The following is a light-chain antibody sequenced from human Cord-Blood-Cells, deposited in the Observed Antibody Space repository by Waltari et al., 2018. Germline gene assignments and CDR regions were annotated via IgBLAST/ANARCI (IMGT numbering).Light chain of an antibody. V-gene: IGKV1-39*01. CDR1: QSISSY. CDR2: AAS. Sequence: DIQMTQSPSSLSASVGAGVTITSRASQSISSYLNWYQQKPGKAPKLLIYAASSLQSGVPSRFSGSGSGTDFTLTISSLQPEDFATYYCQQGYSTPPTFGRGTKVEIK. J-gene: IGKJ1*01. CDR3: QQGYSTPPT.